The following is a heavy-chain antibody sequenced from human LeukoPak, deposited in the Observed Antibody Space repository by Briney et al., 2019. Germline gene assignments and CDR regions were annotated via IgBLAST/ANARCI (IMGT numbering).Heavy chain of an antibody. CDR2: IIPILDIA. CDR1: GGTFSSYT. J-gene: IGHJ3*02. Sequence: SVKVSCKASGGTFSSYTISWVRQAPGQGLEWMGRIIPILDIANYAQKFQGRVTITADKSTSTAYMELSSLRSDDTAVYYCARLRGGIYSSRDAFDIWGQGTMVTVSS. CDR3: ARLRGGIYSSRDAFDI. V-gene: IGHV1-69*02. D-gene: IGHD6-19*01.